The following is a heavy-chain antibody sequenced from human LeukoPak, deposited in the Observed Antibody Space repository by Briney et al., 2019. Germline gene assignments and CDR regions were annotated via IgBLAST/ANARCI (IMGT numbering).Heavy chain of an antibody. J-gene: IGHJ4*02. CDR1: GFTFSSYA. D-gene: IGHD6-19*01. CDR3: ARDRQGMAVAGTVYY. Sequence: SLRLSCAASGFTFSSYAMHWGRQAPGKGLEWVAVISYDGGNKYYADSVKGRFTISRDNSKNTPYLQMNSLRAKDTAVYYCARDRQGMAVAGTVYYWGQGTLVTVSS. CDR2: ISYDGGNK. V-gene: IGHV3-30-3*01.